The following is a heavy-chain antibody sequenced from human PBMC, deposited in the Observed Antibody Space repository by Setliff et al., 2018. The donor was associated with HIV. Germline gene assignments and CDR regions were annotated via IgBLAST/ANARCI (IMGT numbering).Heavy chain of an antibody. CDR3: ARGESGYSSSWYPLPFDY. CDR2: IFYSGST. D-gene: IGHD6-13*01. V-gene: IGHV4-31*03. Sequence: SETLSLTCSVSGGSITSGGYYWHWIRQHPGKGLEWIGYIFYSGSTYYNPSLKSRVTISLDTSENQFSLKLSSVTAADTAVYYCARGESGYSSSWYPLPFDYWGQGTQVTV. CDR1: GGSITSGGYY. J-gene: IGHJ4*02.